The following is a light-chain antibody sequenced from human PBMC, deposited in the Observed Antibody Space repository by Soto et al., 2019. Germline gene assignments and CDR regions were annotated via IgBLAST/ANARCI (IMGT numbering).Light chain of an antibody. CDR2: AAS. V-gene: IGKV1-6*01. CDR1: QGIRND. Sequence: AIQMTQSPSSLSASVGDRVTITCRASQGIRNDLGWYQQKPGKAPKLLIYAASSLQSRVPSRFSGSGSGTDFTLNISSLQPEDFSTYYCLQDYNYPGTFGQGTKVEIK. CDR3: LQDYNYPGT. J-gene: IGKJ1*01.